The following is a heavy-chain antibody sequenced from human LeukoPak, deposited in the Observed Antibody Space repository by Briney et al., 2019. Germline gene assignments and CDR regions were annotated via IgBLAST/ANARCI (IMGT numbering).Heavy chain of an antibody. J-gene: IGHJ6*03. CDR1: GGSIRGYY. CDR2: IYTGGST. V-gene: IGHV4-4*07. CDR3: ARTQYYYHMDV. Sequence: SETLSLTCAVSGGSIRGYYWSWIRKPAGKALEWIGRIYTGGSTDYNPSLKSRVTMSVDTSNNQFSLKLSSVTAADSAMYYCARTQYYYHMDVWGKGTTVTVSS.